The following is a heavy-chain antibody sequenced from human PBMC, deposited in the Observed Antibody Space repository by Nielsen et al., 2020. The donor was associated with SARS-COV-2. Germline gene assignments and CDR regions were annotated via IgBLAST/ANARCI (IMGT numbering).Heavy chain of an antibody. CDR2: INAGNGNT. CDR1: GYTFTSYA. D-gene: IGHD3-22*01. Sequence: ASVKVSCKASGYTFTSYAMHWVRQAPGQRLEWMGWINAGNGNTKYSQKFQGRVTITRDTSASTAYMELSSLRSEDTAVYYCARAVRPYDSSGYYYYYWGQGTLVTVSS. V-gene: IGHV1-3*01. CDR3: ARAVRPYDSSGYYYYY. J-gene: IGHJ4*02.